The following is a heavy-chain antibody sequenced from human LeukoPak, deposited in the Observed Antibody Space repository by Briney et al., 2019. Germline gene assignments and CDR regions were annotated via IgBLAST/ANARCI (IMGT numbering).Heavy chain of an antibody. CDR3: ARVVVDFWSGYFHYYYGMDV. CDR2: IYYNGKT. D-gene: IGHD3-3*01. Sequence: SETLSLTCTVSGGSVTYTNYYWGWIRQPPGKGLQWIGVIYYNGKTYYNPSLKSRVTISVDTSKNQFSLKLSSVTAADTAVYYCARVVVDFWSGYFHYYYGMDVWGQGTTVTVSS. V-gene: IGHV4-39*07. CDR1: GGSVTYTNYY. J-gene: IGHJ6*02.